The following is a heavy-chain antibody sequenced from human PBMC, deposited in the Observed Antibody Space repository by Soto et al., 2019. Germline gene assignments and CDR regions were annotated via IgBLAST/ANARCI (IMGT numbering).Heavy chain of an antibody. V-gene: IGHV1-18*01. CDR1: GYGFTTYG. CDR2: ISAHNGNT. Sequence: QVHLVQSGAEVKKPGASVKVSCKGSGYGFTTYGITWVRQAPGQGLEWMAWISAHNGNTNYAQKLQGRVTVTRDTSTSTANMELRSLRSDDTAVYYCARGRDGDYRCQGALVTVSS. D-gene: IGHD6-6*01. CDR3: ARGRDGDY. J-gene: IGHJ4*02.